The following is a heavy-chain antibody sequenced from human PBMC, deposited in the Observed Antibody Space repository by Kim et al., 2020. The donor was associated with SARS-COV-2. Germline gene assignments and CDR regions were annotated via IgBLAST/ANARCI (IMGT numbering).Heavy chain of an antibody. D-gene: IGHD3-10*01. CDR1: GFTFSSYG. Sequence: GGSLRLSCAASGFTFSSYGMHWVRQAPGKGLEWVAVISYDGSNKYYADSVKGRFTISRDNSKNTLYLQMNSLRAEDTAVYYCAKSMVRGVPLYYYYYMDVWGKGTTVTVSS. CDR2: ISYDGSNK. V-gene: IGHV3-30*18. J-gene: IGHJ6*03. CDR3: AKSMVRGVPLYYYYYMDV.